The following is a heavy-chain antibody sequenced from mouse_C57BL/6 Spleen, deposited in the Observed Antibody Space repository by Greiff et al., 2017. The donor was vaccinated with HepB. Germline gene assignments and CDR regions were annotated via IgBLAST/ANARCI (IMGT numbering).Heavy chain of an antibody. J-gene: IGHJ2*01. CDR3: ARAYYSNYYFDY. CDR1: GYAFSSSW. D-gene: IGHD2-5*01. CDR2: IYPGDGDT. Sequence: VQRVESGPELVKPGASVKISCKASGYAFSSSWMNWVKQRPGKGLEWIGRIYPGDGDTNYNGKFKGKATLTADKSSSTAYMQLSSLTSEDSAVYFCARAYYSNYYFDYWGQGTTLTVSS. V-gene: IGHV1-82*01.